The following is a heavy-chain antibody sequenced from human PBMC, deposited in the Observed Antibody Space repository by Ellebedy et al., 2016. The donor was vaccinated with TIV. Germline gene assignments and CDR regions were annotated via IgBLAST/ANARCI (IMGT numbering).Heavy chain of an antibody. CDR1: GLTLSTSS. CDR2: ISASGATI. Sequence: GESLKISCAASGLTLSTSSMNWVRQSPGKGLEWLSYISASGATIYYADAVKGRFTISRDTARDLLYPQMSSLRAEDTAIYYCAREGWGETVRGYWGQGTQVTVSS. J-gene: IGHJ4*02. D-gene: IGHD3-10*01. CDR3: AREGWGETVRGY. V-gene: IGHV3-48*04.